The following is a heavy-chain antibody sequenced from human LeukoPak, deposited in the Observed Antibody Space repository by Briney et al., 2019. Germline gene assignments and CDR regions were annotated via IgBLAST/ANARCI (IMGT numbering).Heavy chain of an antibody. CDR3: ARDLPYYYGSGSYDD. CDR2: IIPIFGTA. CDR1: GGTFSSYA. Sequence: GASVKVSCKASGGTFSSYAISWVRQAPGQGLEWMGGIIPIFGTANYAQKFQGRVTMTTGTSTSTAYMELRSLRSDDTAVYYCARDLPYYYGSGSYDDWGQGTLVTVSS. V-gene: IGHV1-69*05. J-gene: IGHJ4*02. D-gene: IGHD3-10*01.